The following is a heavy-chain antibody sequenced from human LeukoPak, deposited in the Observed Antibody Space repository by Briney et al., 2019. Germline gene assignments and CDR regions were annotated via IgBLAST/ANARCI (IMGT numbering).Heavy chain of an antibody. D-gene: IGHD3-22*01. V-gene: IGHV1-46*01. J-gene: IGHJ4*02. CDR3: ARPKDRYYYDSSGYYLSD. CDR2: INPSGGST. Sequence: ASVKVSCKASGYTFTSYYMHWVRQAPGQGLEWMGIINPSGGSTSYAQKFQGRVTMTRDTSTSTVYMELSSLISEDTAVYYCARPKDRYYYDSSGYYLSDWGQGTLVTVSS. CDR1: GYTFTSYY.